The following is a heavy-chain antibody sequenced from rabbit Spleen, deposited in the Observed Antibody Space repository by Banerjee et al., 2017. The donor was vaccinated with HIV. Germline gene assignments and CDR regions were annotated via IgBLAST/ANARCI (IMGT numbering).Heavy chain of an antibody. CDR3: VRDQAGDADYGPYYWNL. D-gene: IGHD2-1*01. V-gene: IGHV1S7*01. Sequence: QLVESGGGLVQPGGSLKLACTASGFTLSRYYMNWVRQVPGQGLEWIGYIDPVFWITFYASWVTGRFSISRENAQNAVFLQMTSLTAADTAAYFCVRDQAGDADYGPYYWNLWGQGTLVTVS. CDR1: GFTLSRYY. CDR2: IDPVFWIT. J-gene: IGHJ4*01.